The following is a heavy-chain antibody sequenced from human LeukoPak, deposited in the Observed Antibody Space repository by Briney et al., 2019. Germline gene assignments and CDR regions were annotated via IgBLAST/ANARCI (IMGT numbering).Heavy chain of an antibody. CDR3: AREIIAVAGIYFDY. D-gene: IGHD6-19*01. J-gene: IGHJ4*02. V-gene: IGHV3-66*02. Sequence: PGGSLRLSCAASGFTVSSNYMSWVRQAPGKGLEWVSVIYSGGSTYYADSVKGRFTISRDNSKNTLYLQMNSLRAEDTAVYYCAREIIAVAGIYFDYWGQGTLVTVSS. CDR2: IYSGGST. CDR1: GFTVSSNY.